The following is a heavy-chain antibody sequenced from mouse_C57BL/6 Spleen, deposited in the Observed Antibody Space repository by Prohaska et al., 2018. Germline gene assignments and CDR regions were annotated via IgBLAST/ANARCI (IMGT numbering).Heavy chain of an antibody. Sequence: HGKSLEWIGDINPNNGGTIYNQKFKGKATSTVDKSSSTAYMELRSLTSEDTAVYYCARRPDYYGSSYWYFDVWGTGTTVTVSS. V-gene: IGHV1-18*01. CDR3: ARRPDYYGSSYWYFDV. CDR2: INPNNGGT. J-gene: IGHJ1*03. D-gene: IGHD1-1*01.